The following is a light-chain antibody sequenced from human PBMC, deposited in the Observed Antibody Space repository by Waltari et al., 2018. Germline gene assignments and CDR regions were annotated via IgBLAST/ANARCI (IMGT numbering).Light chain of an antibody. CDR1: QSVLYSSNNKNY. CDR3: QQYYSTPLT. V-gene: IGKV4-1*01. Sequence: DFVMTQSPDSLAVSLGERATINCKSSQSVLYSSNNKNYLAWYQHKPGQPPKLLIHWASTRESGVPDRFSGSGSGTDFTLTISSLQAEDVAVYYCQQYYSTPLTFGGGTKVEIK. J-gene: IGKJ4*01. CDR2: WAS.